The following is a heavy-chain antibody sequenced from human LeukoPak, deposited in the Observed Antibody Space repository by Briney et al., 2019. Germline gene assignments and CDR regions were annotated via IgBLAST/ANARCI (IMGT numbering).Heavy chain of an antibody. V-gene: IGHV3-53*04. Sequence: GGSLRLSCAASGFSVSGNYMSWVRQAPGKGLEWVSVIYSGGSIYYADSVKGRFTISRHNSKNTLYLQMNSLRPEDTAVYYCASGSRFDYWGQGTLDTVSS. CDR3: ASGSRFDY. J-gene: IGHJ4*02. CDR2: IYSGGSI. CDR1: GFSVSGNY. D-gene: IGHD5/OR15-5a*01.